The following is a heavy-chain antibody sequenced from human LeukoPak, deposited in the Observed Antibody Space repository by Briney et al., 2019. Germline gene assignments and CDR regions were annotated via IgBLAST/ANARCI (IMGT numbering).Heavy chain of an antibody. CDR3: ARERRDGYNYIDY. V-gene: IGHV4-31*11. D-gene: IGHD5-24*01. J-gene: IGHJ4*02. Sequence: LRLSCAASGFTVSSSYMSWVRQAPGKGLEWIGYIYYSGSTYYNPSLKSRVTISVDTSKNQFSLKLSSVTAADTAVYYCARERRDGYNYIDYWGQGTLVTVSS. CDR1: GFTVSSSY. CDR2: IYYSGST.